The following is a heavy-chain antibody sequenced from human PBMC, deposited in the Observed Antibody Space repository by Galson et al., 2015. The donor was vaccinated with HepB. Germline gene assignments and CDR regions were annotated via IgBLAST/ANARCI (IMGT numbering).Heavy chain of an antibody. CDR1: GYTFTSYG. V-gene: IGHV1-18*01. J-gene: IGHJ3*02. CDR2: ISAYNGNT. Sequence: SVKVSCKASGYTFTSYGISWVRQAPGQGLEWMGWISAYNGNTNYAQKLQGRVTMTTDTPTSTAYMELRSLRSDDTAVYYCARLRDKEVVVIITSAFDIWGQGTMVTVSS. D-gene: IGHD3-22*01. CDR3: ARLRDKEVVVIITSAFDI.